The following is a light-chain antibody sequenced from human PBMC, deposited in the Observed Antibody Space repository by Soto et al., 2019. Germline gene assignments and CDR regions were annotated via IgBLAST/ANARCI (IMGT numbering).Light chain of an antibody. CDR2: KAS. J-gene: IGKJ2*01. CDR3: QQYNSFSPFT. CDR1: QNINTW. V-gene: IGKV1-5*03. Sequence: DIQMTQSPSTLSASVGDRVTITCRASQNINTWLAWYQQKPGKAHKLLNYKASTLESGVPSRFSGSGSGTEFPLTISNLQRDDFPTYSCQQYNSFSPFTFGQGTKLEIK.